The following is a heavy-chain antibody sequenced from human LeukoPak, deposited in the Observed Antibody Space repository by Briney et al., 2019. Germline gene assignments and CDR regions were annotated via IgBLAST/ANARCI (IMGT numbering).Heavy chain of an antibody. CDR1: GFTFSSYA. V-gene: IGHV3-23*01. CDR3: ARHVVVTAKQDYFDY. D-gene: IGHD2-21*02. Sequence: GGSLRLSCAASGFTFSSYAMSWVRQAPGKGLEWVSAISGSAGNTYYADSVKGRFTISRDNSKNTLYLQMNSLRAEDTAVYFCARHVVVTAKQDYFDYWGQGTLVTVSS. J-gene: IGHJ4*02. CDR2: ISGSAGNT.